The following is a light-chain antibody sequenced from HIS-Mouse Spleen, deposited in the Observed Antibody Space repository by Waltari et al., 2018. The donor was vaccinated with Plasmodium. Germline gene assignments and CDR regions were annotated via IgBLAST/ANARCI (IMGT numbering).Light chain of an antibody. V-gene: IGLV3-10*01. CDR1: ALPKKY. CDR2: EDS. Sequence: SYELTQPPSVSVSPGQTARITCSGDALPKKYAYWYQQKSGQAPVLVIYEDSKRPSGSPGRFSGSSSGTMATLTISGAQVEDEADYYWYSTDSSGNHRVFGGGTKLTVL. J-gene: IGLJ3*02. CDR3: YSTDSSGNHRV.